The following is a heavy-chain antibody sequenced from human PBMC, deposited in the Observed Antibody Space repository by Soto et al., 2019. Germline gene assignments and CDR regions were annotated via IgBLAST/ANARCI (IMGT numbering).Heavy chain of an antibody. V-gene: IGHV5-51*01. CDR3: ARHWIYGDYERVGAFDI. CDR1: GYSFTSYW. Sequence: EVQLVQSGAEVKKPGESLKISCKGSGYSFTSYWIGWVRQMPGKGLEWMGIIYPGDSDTRYSPSFQGQVTISADKSISXXYLQWSSLKASDTAMYYCARHWIYGDYERVGAFDIWGQGTMVTVSS. CDR2: IYPGDSDT. D-gene: IGHD4-17*01. J-gene: IGHJ3*02.